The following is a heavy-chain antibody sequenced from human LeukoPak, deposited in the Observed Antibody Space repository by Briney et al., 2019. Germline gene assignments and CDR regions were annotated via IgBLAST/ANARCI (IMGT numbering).Heavy chain of an antibody. CDR2: IYHSGST. Sequence: SQTLSLTCAVSGDSISSGGYSWSWIRQPPGKGLEWIGCIYHSGSTYYNPSLKSRVTISVDRSKNQFSLKLSSVTAADTAVYYCARDPMVRGGNIWGVWGKGTTVTVSS. V-gene: IGHV4-30-2*01. J-gene: IGHJ6*04. CDR3: ARDPMVRGGNIWGV. D-gene: IGHD3-10*01. CDR1: GDSISSGGYS.